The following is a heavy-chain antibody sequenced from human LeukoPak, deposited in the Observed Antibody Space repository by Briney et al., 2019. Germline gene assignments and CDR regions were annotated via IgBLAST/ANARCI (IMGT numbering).Heavy chain of an antibody. V-gene: IGHV3-74*01. D-gene: IGHD3-10*01. CDR1: GFTFNTYW. CDR3: ARDPRRVDRFRFRDYYYYYGMDV. J-gene: IGHJ6*02. CDR2: INSDGSSI. Sequence: PGGSLRLSCAASGFTFNTYWMPWVRQAPGKGLVWVSRINSDGSSISYADSVKGRFTISRDNAKNTLYLQMNSLRAEDTAVYYCARDPRRVDRFRFRDYYYYYGMDVWGQGTTVTVSS.